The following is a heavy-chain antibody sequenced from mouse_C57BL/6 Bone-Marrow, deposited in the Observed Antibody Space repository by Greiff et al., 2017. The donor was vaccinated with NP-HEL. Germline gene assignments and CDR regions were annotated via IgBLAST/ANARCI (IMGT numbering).Heavy chain of an antibody. Sequence: VQLQESGAELVKPGASVKISCKASGYAFSSYWMNWVKQRPGKGLEWIGQIYPGDGDTNYNGKFKGKATLTADKSSSTAYMQLSSLTSEDSAVYSGARWGTTVVATDYVDDRGKGTTLTASS. CDR2: IYPGDGDT. CDR1: GYAFSSYW. J-gene: IGHJ2*01. D-gene: IGHD1-1*01. CDR3: ARWGTTVVATDYVDD. V-gene: IGHV1-80*01.